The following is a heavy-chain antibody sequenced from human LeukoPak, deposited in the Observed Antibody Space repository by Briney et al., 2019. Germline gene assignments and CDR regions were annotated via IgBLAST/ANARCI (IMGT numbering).Heavy chain of an antibody. J-gene: IGHJ4*02. Sequence: GGSLRLSCAASGFTFSGYSMNWVRQAPGKGLEWVSSISSSSSYIYYADSVKGRFTISRDNAKNSLYLQMNSLRAEDTAVYYCARDDRAHGAIRYWGQGTLVTVSS. V-gene: IGHV3-21*04. CDR2: ISSSSSYI. CDR3: ARDDRAHGAIRY. CDR1: GFTFSGYS. D-gene: IGHD4-17*01.